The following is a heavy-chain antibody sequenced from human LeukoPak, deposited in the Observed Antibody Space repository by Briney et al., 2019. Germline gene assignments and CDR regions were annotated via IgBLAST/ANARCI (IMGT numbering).Heavy chain of an antibody. D-gene: IGHD6-6*01. CDR1: GGSISSYY. Sequence: SETLSLTCTVSGGSISSYYWSWIRQPPGKGLEWIGYIYYSGSTNYNPSLKSRVTISVDTSKNQFSLKLSSVTAADTAVYYCAKARNYYYYYMDVWGKETTVTVSS. V-gene: IGHV4-59*01. CDR3: AKARNYYYYYMDV. CDR2: IYYSGST. J-gene: IGHJ6*03.